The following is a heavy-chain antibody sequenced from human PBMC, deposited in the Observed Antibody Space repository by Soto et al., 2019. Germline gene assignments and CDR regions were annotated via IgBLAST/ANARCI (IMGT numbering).Heavy chain of an antibody. D-gene: IGHD2-2*03. V-gene: IGHV4-34*01. CDR2: INHSGIT. CDR3: ARARSIVPSRRGIGYYGLDV. Sequence: QVQLQQWGAGLLKPSETLSLTCVVNGGSFSGYYWSWVRLPPWQGMEWIGAINHSGITDSNPSRKSRVTRSVDGSRKQFSLNLTFVTAADTAVYFCARARSIVPSRRGIGYYGLDVWGHGTTVTVS. CDR1: GGSFSGYY. J-gene: IGHJ6*02.